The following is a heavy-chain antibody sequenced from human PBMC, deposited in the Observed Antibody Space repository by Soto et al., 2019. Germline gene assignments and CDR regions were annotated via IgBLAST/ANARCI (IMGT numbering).Heavy chain of an antibody. J-gene: IGHJ4*02. CDR1: GYTFTSYG. CDR3: ARDSGVGGDY. Sequence: QVQLVQSGAEVKKPGASVKVSCKASGYTFTSYGISWVRQAPGQGLEWMGWISAYNGNTNYAQKLQGRVTMTTDTSTXTXXXXXRXXXSXXTAVYYCARDSGVGGDYWGQGTLVTVSS. D-gene: IGHD3-10*01. CDR2: ISAYNGNT. V-gene: IGHV1-18*01.